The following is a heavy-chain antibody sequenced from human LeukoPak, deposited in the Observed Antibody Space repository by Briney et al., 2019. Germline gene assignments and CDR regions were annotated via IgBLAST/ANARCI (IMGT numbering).Heavy chain of an antibody. CDR2: INPSGGST. D-gene: IGHD3-22*01. Sequence: ASVRVSCKXSGYTFTSHYMHWVRQAPRQGLEWMGLINPSGGSTSYAQKFQGRVTMTRDTSTSTVYMELSSLRSEDTAVYYCARGSGYYDSSGDFDYWGQGTLVTVSS. V-gene: IGHV1-46*01. CDR1: GYTFTSHY. CDR3: ARGSGYYDSSGDFDY. J-gene: IGHJ4*02.